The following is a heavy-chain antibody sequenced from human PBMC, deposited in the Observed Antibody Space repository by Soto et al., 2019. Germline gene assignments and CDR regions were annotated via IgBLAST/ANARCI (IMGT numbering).Heavy chain of an antibody. CDR3: ARARRIAVAGTPPNFFDY. J-gene: IGHJ4*02. CDR2: IYYSGST. Sequence: SETLSLTCTVSGGSISSYYWSWIRQPPGKGLEWIGYIYYSGSTNYNPSLKSRVTISVDTSKNQFSLKLSSVTAADTAVYYCARARRIAVAGTPPNFFDYWGQGTLVTVS. D-gene: IGHD6-19*01. V-gene: IGHV4-59*01. CDR1: GGSISSYY.